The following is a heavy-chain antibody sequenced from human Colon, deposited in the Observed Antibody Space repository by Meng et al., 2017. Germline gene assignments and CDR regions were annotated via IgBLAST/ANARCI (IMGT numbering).Heavy chain of an antibody. CDR1: GGSFSGSY. Sequence: QHQPWAAGLLRPSVSLSLTSAAYGGSFSGSYCSWFRQPPGKGLELIGEINHSGRTNYNPSLKSRVTISVDTSKNQFSLKLSSVTAADTAVYYCARGWGYCSSTSCYFLDYWGQGTLVTVSS. CDR2: INHSGRT. J-gene: IGHJ4*02. D-gene: IGHD2-2*01. V-gene: IGHV4-34*01. CDR3: ARGWGYCSSTSCYFLDY.